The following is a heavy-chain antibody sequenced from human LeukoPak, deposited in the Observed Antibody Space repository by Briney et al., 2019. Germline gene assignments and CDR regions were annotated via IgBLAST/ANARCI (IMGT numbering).Heavy chain of an antibody. J-gene: IGHJ4*02. CDR3: ARDRRGSNWQFDY. D-gene: IGHD6-13*01. CDR1: GFTFSSYE. CDR2: TSSSGSTI. Sequence: GGSLRLSCAASGFTFSSYEMNWVRQAPGKGLEWVSYTSSSGSTIYYADSVKGRSTISRDNAKNSLYLQMNSLRAEDTAVYYCARDRRGSNWQFDYWGQGTLVTVSS. V-gene: IGHV3-48*03.